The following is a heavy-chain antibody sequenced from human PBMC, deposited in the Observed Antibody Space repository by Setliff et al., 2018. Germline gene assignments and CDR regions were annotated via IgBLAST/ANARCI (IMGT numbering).Heavy chain of an antibody. Sequence: GASVKVSCKASGYTFTSHYMHWVRQAPGLGLEWMGTINPSSGRTSYAQKFQGRVTMTRDTSTSTVYMDMSSLRSEDTAVYYCAIDSLPRYCTNGVCYEEFDYWGQGTLVTVSS. J-gene: IGHJ4*02. V-gene: IGHV1-46*01. CDR3: AIDSLPRYCTNGVCYEEFDY. CDR1: GYTFTSHY. CDR2: INPSSGRT. D-gene: IGHD2-8*01.